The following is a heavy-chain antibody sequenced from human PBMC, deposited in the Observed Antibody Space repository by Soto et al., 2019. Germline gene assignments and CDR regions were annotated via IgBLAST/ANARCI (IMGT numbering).Heavy chain of an antibody. D-gene: IGHD3-10*01. CDR3: ASDLSGRADV. Sequence: GGSLRLSCAASGFTFSSYWMHLVRQAPGKGLVWVSRMNEDGGTTDYADSVKGRFTISRDNAKNTLYLQMNSLRVEDTAVYYCASDLSGRADVWGQGTTVTVSS. CDR1: GFTFSSYW. V-gene: IGHV3-74*01. CDR2: MNEDGGTT. J-gene: IGHJ6*02.